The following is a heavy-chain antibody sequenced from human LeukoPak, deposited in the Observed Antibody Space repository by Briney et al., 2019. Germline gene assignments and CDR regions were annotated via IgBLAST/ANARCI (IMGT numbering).Heavy chain of an antibody. V-gene: IGHV4-59*02. CDR3: AKSNGYGLVDI. CDR1: EFSVGSNY. Sequence: GSLRLSCAASEFSVGSNYKTWVRQAPGKGLEWIGYIYYSGSTNYNPSLKSRVTISVDTSKNQFSLKLNSVTAADTAVYYCAKSNGYGLVDIWGQGTMVTVSS. J-gene: IGHJ3*02. D-gene: IGHD3-10*01. CDR2: IYYSGST.